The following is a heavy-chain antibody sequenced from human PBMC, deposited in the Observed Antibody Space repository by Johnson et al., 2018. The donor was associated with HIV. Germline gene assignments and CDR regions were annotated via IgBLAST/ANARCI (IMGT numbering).Heavy chain of an antibody. CDR2: IYSGGST. J-gene: IGHJ3*02. CDR3: ARIDYSNYEEAFDI. Sequence: VQLVESGGGLVQPGGSLRLSCAASGFTVSSNYMSWVRQAPGKGLEWVSVIYSGGSTYYADSVKGTFTISRDNSKNTLYLQMNSLRAEDTAVYYCARIDYSNYEEAFDIWGQGTMVTVSS. CDR1: GFTVSSNY. D-gene: IGHD4-11*01. V-gene: IGHV3-66*01.